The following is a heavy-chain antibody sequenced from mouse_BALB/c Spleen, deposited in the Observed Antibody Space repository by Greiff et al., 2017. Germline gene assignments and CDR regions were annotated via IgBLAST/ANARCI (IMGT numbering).Heavy chain of an antibody. CDR2: ISSGGST. CDR3: ARGRWEFAY. Sequence: EVKLMESGGGLVKPGGSLKLSCAASGFTFSSYAMSWVRQTPEKRLEWVASISSGGSTYYPDSVKGRFTISRDNARNILYLQMSSLRSEDTAMYYCARGRWEFAYWGQGTLVTVSA. V-gene: IGHV5-6-5*01. CDR1: GFTFSSYA. J-gene: IGHJ3*01. D-gene: IGHD4-1*01.